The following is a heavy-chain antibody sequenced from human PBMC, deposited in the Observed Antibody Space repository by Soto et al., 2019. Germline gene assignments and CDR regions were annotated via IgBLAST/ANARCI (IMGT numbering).Heavy chain of an antibody. V-gene: IGHV3-33*01. CDR2: IWYDGSNK. J-gene: IGHJ6*02. D-gene: IGHD3-3*01. CDR1: GFTFSSYG. Sequence: GGSLRLSCAASGFTFSSYGMHWVRQAPGKGLEWVAVIWYDGSNKYYADSVKGRFTISRDNSKNTLYLQMNSLRAEDTAVYYCARVRVQRFLEWLPSSNGMDVWGQGTTVTVSS. CDR3: ARVRVQRFLEWLPSSNGMDV.